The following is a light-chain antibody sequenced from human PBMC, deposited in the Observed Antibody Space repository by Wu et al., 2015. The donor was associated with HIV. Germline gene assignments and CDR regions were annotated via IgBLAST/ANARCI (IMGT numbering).Light chain of an antibody. CDR3: QKYNTAPWT. V-gene: IGKV1-27*01. J-gene: IGKJ1*01. Sequence: ASVETESHHLPASQALAIFSLVXAETREPPKVLIYAASTLQSGVPSRFSGSGSGTDFTLTISSLQPEDVATYYCQKYNTAPWTFGQGTKVEMK. CDR2: AAS. CDR1: QALAI.